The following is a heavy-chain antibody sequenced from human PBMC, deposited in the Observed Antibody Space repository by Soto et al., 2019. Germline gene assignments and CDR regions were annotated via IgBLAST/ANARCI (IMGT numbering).Heavy chain of an antibody. CDR1: GYNFAGYW. CDR2: IYPSDSDT. V-gene: IGHV5-51*01. Sequence: ESLKISCKGSGYNFAGYWIAWVRQMPGKGLELMGIIYPSDSDTRYRPPFQGQVTISADKSISSAYLQWSSLRASDTAMYYCAGGGVSTRTFDYWGQGTPVTVSS. D-gene: IGHD3-3*01. J-gene: IGHJ4*02. CDR3: AGGGVSTRTFDY.